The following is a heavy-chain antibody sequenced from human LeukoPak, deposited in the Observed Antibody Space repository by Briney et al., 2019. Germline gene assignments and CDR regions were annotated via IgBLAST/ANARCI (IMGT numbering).Heavy chain of an antibody. CDR2: FDPEDGET. J-gene: IGHJ4*02. D-gene: IGHD3-22*01. Sequence: GASVKVSCKVSGYTLTELSIHWVRQAPGEGLEWMGGFDPEDGETIYAQKFQGRVTMTEDTSTEVADMELSSLRPEDTAVYYCTTGPRYYDSSGYLSYFDYWGQGTLVTVSS. CDR1: GYTLTELS. CDR3: TTGPRYYDSSGYLSYFDY. V-gene: IGHV1-24*01.